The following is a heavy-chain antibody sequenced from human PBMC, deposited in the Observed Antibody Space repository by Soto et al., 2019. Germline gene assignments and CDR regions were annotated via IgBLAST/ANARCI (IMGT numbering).Heavy chain of an antibody. CDR1: GGTFSSYA. D-gene: IGHD1-26*01. CDR2: IIPIFGTA. J-gene: IGHJ4*02. Sequence: GASVKVSCKASGGTFSSYAISWVRQAPGQGLEWMGGIIPIFGTANYAQKFQGRVTITADESTSTAYMELSSLRSEDTAVYYCASERLTNHYYHEAFDYWGQGTLVTVSS. V-gene: IGHV1-69*13. CDR3: ASERLTNHYYHEAFDY.